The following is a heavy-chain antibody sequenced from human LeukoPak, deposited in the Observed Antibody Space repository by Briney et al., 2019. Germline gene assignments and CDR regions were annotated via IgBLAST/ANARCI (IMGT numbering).Heavy chain of an antibody. CDR3: ARGPHDGSGWYEF. Sequence: ASVKVSCKASGYTFTNYYMHWVRQAPGQGLEWMGIINPTGGSSSYAQKFQGRVTMTRDTSTSTVCMELSSLRSEDTAVYFCARGPHDGSGWYEFWGQGTLVTVSS. CDR1: GYTFTNYY. V-gene: IGHV1-46*01. D-gene: IGHD3-22*01. CDR2: INPTGGSS. J-gene: IGHJ5*01.